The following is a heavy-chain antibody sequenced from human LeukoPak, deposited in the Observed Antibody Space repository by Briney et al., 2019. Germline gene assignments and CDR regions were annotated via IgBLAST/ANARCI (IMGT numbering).Heavy chain of an antibody. V-gene: IGHV3-9*01. Sequence: GGSLRLSCAASGFTFDDYAMHWVRQAPGKGLEWVSGISWNSGSIGYADSVKGRFTISRDNAKNSLYLQMNSLRAEDTALYYCAKGSGIAVAGHVDYWGQGTLVTVSS. CDR1: GFTFDDYA. CDR3: AKGSGIAVAGHVDY. D-gene: IGHD6-19*01. CDR2: ISWNSGSI. J-gene: IGHJ4*02.